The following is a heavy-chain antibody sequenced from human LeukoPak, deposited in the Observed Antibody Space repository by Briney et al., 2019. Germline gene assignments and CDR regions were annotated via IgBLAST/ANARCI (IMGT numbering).Heavy chain of an antibody. Sequence: GGSLRLSCAASGFTFSSYEMNWVRQAPGKGLEWVSYISSSGSTIYYADSVKGRFTISRDNAKNSLYLQMNSLRADDTAVYYCARGPYASGSYGRRGWVHYMDVWGKGTTVTISS. V-gene: IGHV3-48*03. D-gene: IGHD3-10*01. J-gene: IGHJ6*03. CDR3: ARGPYASGSYGRRGWVHYMDV. CDR1: GFTFSSYE. CDR2: ISSSGSTI.